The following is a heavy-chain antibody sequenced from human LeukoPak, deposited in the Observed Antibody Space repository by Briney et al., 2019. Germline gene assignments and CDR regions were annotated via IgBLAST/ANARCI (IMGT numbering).Heavy chain of an antibody. CDR2: ISYDGSNK. D-gene: IGHD2-2*01. CDR3: ARFRYCSSTSCPDGMDV. Sequence: GRSLRLSCAASGFTFSRYAMHWVRQAPGKGLEWVAVISYDGSNKYYADSVKGRFTISRDNSKNTLYLQMNSLRAEDTAVYYCARFRYCSSTSCPDGMDVWGQGTTVTVSS. CDR1: GFTFSRYA. J-gene: IGHJ6*02. V-gene: IGHV3-30-3*01.